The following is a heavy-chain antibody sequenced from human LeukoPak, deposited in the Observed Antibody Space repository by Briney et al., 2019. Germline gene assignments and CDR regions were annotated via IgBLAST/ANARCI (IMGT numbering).Heavy chain of an antibody. Sequence: PGGSLRLSCAASGFTFSDYSMNWVRQAPGKGLEWVSGISWNSGSIGYADSVKGRFTISRDNAKNSLYLQMNSLRAEDTALYYCAKDVYGSGTDSAIDYWGQGTLVTVSS. CDR1: GFTFSDYS. D-gene: IGHD3-10*01. J-gene: IGHJ4*02. CDR2: ISWNSGSI. CDR3: AKDVYGSGTDSAIDY. V-gene: IGHV3-9*01.